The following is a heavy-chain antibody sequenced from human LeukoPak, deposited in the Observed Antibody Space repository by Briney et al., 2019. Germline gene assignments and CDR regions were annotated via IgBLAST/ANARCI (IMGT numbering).Heavy chain of an antibody. CDR2: ISSSSSTI. CDR1: GFTFSSYS. CDR3: ARGPEWLYFDFDY. Sequence: GGSLRLSCAASGFTFSSYSMNWVRQAPGKGLEWVSYISSSSSTIYYADSVKGRFTISRDNAKNSLYLQMNSLRAEDTAVYYCARGPEWLYFDFDYWGQGTLVTVSS. D-gene: IGHD6-19*01. J-gene: IGHJ4*02. V-gene: IGHV3-48*01.